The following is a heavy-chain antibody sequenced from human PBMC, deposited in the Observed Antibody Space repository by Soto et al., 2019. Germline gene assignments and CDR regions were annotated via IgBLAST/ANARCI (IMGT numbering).Heavy chain of an antibody. CDR1: GFRFSDYW. CDR2: ISDDAIST. Sequence: GGSLRLSCTVSGFRFSDYWMHWVRQAPGEGLVWVARISDDAISTSYAPFVKGRFTISRDNTKNMLYLQLNSLTGDDAAFYYCAREVPISAVNYIDYWSQGALVTVSS. J-gene: IGHJ4*02. CDR3: AREVPISAVNYIDY. D-gene: IGHD1-26*01. V-gene: IGHV3-74*01.